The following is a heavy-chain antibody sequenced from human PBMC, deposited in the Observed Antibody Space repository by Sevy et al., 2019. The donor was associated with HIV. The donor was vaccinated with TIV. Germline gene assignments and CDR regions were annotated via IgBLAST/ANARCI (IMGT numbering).Heavy chain of an antibody. CDR1: GGTFSSYG. Sequence: ASVKVSCKASGGTFSSYGITWVRQAPGQGLEWMGEIIPIFGSANYGQTFQGRVTRTADQSTNTAYMELSSLRSDDTAVYYCARGGGLSPHHWLDPWGQGTLVTVSS. J-gene: IGHJ5*02. V-gene: IGHV1-69*13. D-gene: IGHD3-16*01. CDR3: ARGGGLSPHHWLDP. CDR2: IIPIFGSA.